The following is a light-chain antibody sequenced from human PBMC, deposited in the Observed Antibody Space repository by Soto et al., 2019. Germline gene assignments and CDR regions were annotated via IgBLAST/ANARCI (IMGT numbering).Light chain of an antibody. CDR3: QSYDSSLSGWV. CDR2: GNS. Sequence: QSVLTQPPSVSGAPGQRVTISCTGSSSNIGAGYDVHWYQQLPGTAPKLLIYGNSNRPSGVPDRFSGSKSGTSASLAITGLQAEDEADYYRQSYDSSLSGWVFGTGTKVTVL. CDR1: SSNIGAGYD. V-gene: IGLV1-40*01. J-gene: IGLJ1*01.